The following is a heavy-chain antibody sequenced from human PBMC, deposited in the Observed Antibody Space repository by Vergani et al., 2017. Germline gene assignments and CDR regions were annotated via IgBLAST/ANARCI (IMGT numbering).Heavy chain of an antibody. CDR2: IIPIFGTA. D-gene: IGHD3-10*01. J-gene: IGHJ5*02. CDR3: ARGELMVRAQNWFDP. CDR1: GGTFSSYA. Sequence: QVQLVQSAAEVKKPGSSVKVFCKASGGTFSSYAISWVRQAPGQGLEWMGRIIPIFGTANYAQKFQGRVTITADESTSTAYMELSSLRSEDTAVYYCARGELMVRAQNWFDPWGQGTLVTVSS. V-gene: IGHV1-69*13.